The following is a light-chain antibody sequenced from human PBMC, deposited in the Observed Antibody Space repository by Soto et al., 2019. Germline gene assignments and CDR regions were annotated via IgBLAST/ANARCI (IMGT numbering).Light chain of an antibody. Sequence: QSALAQPRSVSGSHGQSVTMSCTGTNSDIGGYNYVSWYQQHPGKAPKVMIYDVSRRPSGVPDRFSGSKSGNTASLTISGLQAEDEADYYCCSYAANYNFWVFGGGTKLTVL. J-gene: IGLJ3*02. V-gene: IGLV2-11*01. CDR1: NSDIGGYNY. CDR3: CSYAANYNFWV. CDR2: DVS.